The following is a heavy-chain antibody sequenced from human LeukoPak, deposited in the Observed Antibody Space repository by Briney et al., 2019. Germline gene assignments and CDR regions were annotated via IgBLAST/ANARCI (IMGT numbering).Heavy chain of an antibody. CDR2: IRSKAYGGTT. D-gene: IGHD3-10*01. J-gene: IGHJ4*02. CDR3: TRNPPSEWFGELLSPIGVDY. Sequence: GGSLRLSCTASGFTFGDYAMSWVRQAPGKGLEWVGFIRSKAYGGTTEYAASVKGRFTISRDDSKSIAYLQMNSLKTEDTAVYYCTRNPPSEWFGELLSPIGVDYWGQGTLVTVSS. V-gene: IGHV3-49*04. CDR1: GFTFGDYA.